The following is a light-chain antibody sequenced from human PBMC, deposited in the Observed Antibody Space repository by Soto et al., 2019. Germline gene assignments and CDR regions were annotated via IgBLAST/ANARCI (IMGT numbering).Light chain of an antibody. CDR1: SSNIGAGFD. Sequence: QSVLTQPPSVSGAPGQRVTISCTGSSSNIGAGFDVHWYQQLPGTAPKLLIHGNSNRPSGVPDRFSGSKSGTSASLAITGLQAEDEADYYCQSYDSSLSGSAVFGGGTQLTVL. J-gene: IGLJ7*01. CDR3: QSYDSSLSGSAV. CDR2: GNS. V-gene: IGLV1-40*01.